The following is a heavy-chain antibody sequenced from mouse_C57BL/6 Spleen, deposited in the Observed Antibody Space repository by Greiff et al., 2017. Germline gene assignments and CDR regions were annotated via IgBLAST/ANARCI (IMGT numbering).Heavy chain of an antibody. CDR3: ARRGTTIVAHFDY. CDR1: GFTFSSYG. V-gene: IGHV5-6*01. J-gene: IGHJ2*01. D-gene: IGHD1-1*01. Sequence: EVQLVESGGDLVKPGGSLKLSCAASGFTFSSYGMSWVRQTPDKRLEWVATISSGGSYTYYPDSVKGRFTISRDNAKNTLYLQMSSLTSEDTAMYYCARRGTTIVAHFDYWGQGTTLTVSS. CDR2: ISSGGSYT.